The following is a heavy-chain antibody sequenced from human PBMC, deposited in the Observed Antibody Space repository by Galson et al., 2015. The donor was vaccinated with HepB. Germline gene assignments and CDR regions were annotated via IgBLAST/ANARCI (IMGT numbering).Heavy chain of an antibody. V-gene: IGHV1-18*04. J-gene: IGHJ6*02. CDR2: ISAYNGNT. CDR3: ARDPISSGYYLIYYYYGMDV. CDR1: GYTFTSYG. D-gene: IGHD3-22*01. Sequence: SCKASGYTFTSYGISWVRQAPGQGLEWMGWISAYNGNTNYAQKLQGRVAMTTDTSTSTAYMELRSLRSDDTAVYYCARDPISSGYYLIYYYYGMDVWGQGTTVTVSS.